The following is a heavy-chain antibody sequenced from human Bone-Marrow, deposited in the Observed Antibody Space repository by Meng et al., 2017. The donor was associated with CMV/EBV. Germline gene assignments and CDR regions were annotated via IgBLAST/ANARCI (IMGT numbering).Heavy chain of an antibody. V-gene: IGHV3-21*01. CDR3: ARDSRTRYCSSTSCYYFDY. D-gene: IGHD2-2*01. Sequence: GGSLRLSCAASGFTFSSYSMNWVRQAPGKGLEWVSSISSSSSYIYYADSVKGRFTISRDNAKNSLYLQMNSLRAEDTAVYYCARDSRTRYCSSTSCYYFDYWGQGTLVTVSS. J-gene: IGHJ4*02. CDR2: ISSSSSYI. CDR1: GFTFSSYS.